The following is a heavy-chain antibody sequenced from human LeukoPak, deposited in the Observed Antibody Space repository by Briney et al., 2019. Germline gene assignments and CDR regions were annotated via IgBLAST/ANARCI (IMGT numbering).Heavy chain of an antibody. Sequence: ASVNVSCKASGGTFTSYAISWVRQAPGQGLEWMGGIIPIFGTANYAQKFQGRVTITADESTSTPYMELSSLRSEDTAVYYCASSSSSWYLVGYWGQGTLVTVSS. CDR3: ASSSSSWYLVGY. J-gene: IGHJ4*02. CDR2: IIPIFGTA. CDR1: GGTFTSYA. V-gene: IGHV1-69*13. D-gene: IGHD6-13*01.